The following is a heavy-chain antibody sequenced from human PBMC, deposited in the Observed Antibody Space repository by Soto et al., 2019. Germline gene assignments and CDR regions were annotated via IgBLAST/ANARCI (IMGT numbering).Heavy chain of an antibody. CDR2: IYYSGST. Sequence: SETLSLTCTVSGGSISSYYWSWIRQPPGKGLEWIGYIYYSGSTYYNPSLKSRVTISVDTPKNQFSLKLSSVTAADTAVYYCARDLYDSSGYYGFDYWGQGTLVTVSS. J-gene: IGHJ4*02. CDR3: ARDLYDSSGYYGFDY. CDR1: GGSISSYY. V-gene: IGHV4-59*12. D-gene: IGHD3-22*01.